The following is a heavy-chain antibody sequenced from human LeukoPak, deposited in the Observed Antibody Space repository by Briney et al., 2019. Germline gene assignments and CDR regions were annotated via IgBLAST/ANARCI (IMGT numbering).Heavy chain of an antibody. J-gene: IGHJ4*02. D-gene: IGHD4-17*01. CDR1: GGTFSSYA. CDR2: IIPIFGTA. Sequence: SVKVSCKASGGTFSSYAISWVRQAPGQELEWMGGIIPIFGTANYAQKFQGRVTITADESTSTAYMELSSLRSEDTAVYYCARLEITTVTTSDYWGQGTLVTVSS. CDR3: ARLEITTVTTSDY. V-gene: IGHV1-69*01.